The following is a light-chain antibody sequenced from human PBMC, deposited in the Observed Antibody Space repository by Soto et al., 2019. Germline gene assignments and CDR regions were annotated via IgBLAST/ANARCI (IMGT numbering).Light chain of an antibody. V-gene: IGKV3-11*01. CDR1: QSVSKY. CDR3: QQRSNWPQIT. CDR2: DAS. J-gene: IGKJ4*01. Sequence: EIVLTQSPATLSWSPGERATLSCRASQSVSKYLGWYQQKPGQAPRLLIHDASNRATGIPARFSGSGSGTDFTLTISSLEPEDFGVYYCQQRSNWPQITFGGGTKVEIK.